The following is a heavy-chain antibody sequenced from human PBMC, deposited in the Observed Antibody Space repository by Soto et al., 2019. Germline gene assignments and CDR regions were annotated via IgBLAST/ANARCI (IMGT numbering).Heavy chain of an antibody. CDR1: GFNFDNYG. V-gene: IGHV3-30*18. J-gene: IGHJ4*02. CDR2: ITYDGSNK. CDR3: AKDRVGGTFYTPLGF. D-gene: IGHD1-7*01. Sequence: GGSLRLSCQASGFNFDNYGMHWVRQAPGKGLEWVAIITYDGSNKYYADSVKGRFTISRDNSKNTLSLHLNTLKPEDTAVYHCAKDRVGGTFYTPLGFWGQGTLVTVSS.